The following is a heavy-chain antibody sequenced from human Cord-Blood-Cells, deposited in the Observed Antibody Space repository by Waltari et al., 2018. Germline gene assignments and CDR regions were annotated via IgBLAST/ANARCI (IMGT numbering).Heavy chain of an antibody. CDR1: GGTFSSYA. CDR2: IIPIFGTA. Sequence: QVQLVQSGAEVKKPGSSVKVSCKASGGTFSSYAISWVRQAPGQGLERMGGIIPIFGTANYAQKFQGRVTSTADKATSTAYMELSSLRSEDTAVYYCAREIVQAGYYYGMDVWGQGTTVTVSS. D-gene: IGHD3-16*02. CDR3: AREIVQAGYYYGMDV. V-gene: IGHV1-69*06. J-gene: IGHJ6*02.